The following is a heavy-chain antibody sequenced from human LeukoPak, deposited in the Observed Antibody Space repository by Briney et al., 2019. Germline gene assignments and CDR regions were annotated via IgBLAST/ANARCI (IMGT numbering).Heavy chain of an antibody. Sequence: SETLSLTCTVSGGSISSGGYYWSWIRQHPGKGLEWIGYIYYSGSTYYNPSLKSRVTISVDTSKNQFSLKLSSVTAADTAVYYCARGRKDVVVSDPLYFDYWGQGTLVTVSS. CDR2: IYYSGST. D-gene: IGHD2-21*01. V-gene: IGHV4-31*03. CDR1: GGSISSGGYY. CDR3: ARGRKDVVVSDPLYFDY. J-gene: IGHJ4*02.